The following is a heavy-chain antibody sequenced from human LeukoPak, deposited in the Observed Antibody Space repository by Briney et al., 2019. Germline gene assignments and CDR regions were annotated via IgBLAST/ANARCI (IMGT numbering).Heavy chain of an antibody. CDR3: ARDLAGQYCSSTTYCTFIRDTYFDY. V-gene: IGHV1-2*02. CDR1: GYTFTGYY. CDR2: INPNSGDT. D-gene: IGHD2-2*02. J-gene: IGHJ4*02. Sequence: ASVKVSCKASGYTFTGYYMHWMRQAPGQGLEWMGWINPNSGDTNYSQKFQGRVTMTRDTSITTAYMELSRLRSDDTAVYYCARDLAGQYCSSTTYCTFIRDTYFDYWGQGTLVTVSS.